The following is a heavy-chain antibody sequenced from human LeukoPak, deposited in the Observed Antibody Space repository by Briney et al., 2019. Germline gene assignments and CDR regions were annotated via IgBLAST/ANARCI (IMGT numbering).Heavy chain of an antibody. Sequence: HPGGSLRLSCAASGFTFSTYTMSWVRQTPGKGLEWVSAISGSGGNTYYADSVKGRFTISRDNSKNTLYLQMNRLRAEDTALYYCAKDQGFYYDSSGYLGFDYWGQGALVTVSS. J-gene: IGHJ4*02. V-gene: IGHV3-23*01. CDR1: GFTFSTYT. CDR2: ISGSGGNT. D-gene: IGHD3-22*01. CDR3: AKDQGFYYDSSGYLGFDY.